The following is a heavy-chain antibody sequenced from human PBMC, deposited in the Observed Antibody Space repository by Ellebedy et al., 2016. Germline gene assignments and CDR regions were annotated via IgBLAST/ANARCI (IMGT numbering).Heavy chain of an antibody. V-gene: IGHV3-33*01. J-gene: IGHJ4*02. CDR2: IRGDGTVQ. CDR3: ARATLISIPYFDS. CDR1: GFSFRTSP. D-gene: IGHD2-21*01. Sequence: GESLKISXAASGFSFRTSPMHWVRQAPGKGLKWISSIRGDGTVQTYGDSVRGRFTISRDNSRDTVYLHMSSLRPDDTAVYYCARATLISIPYFDSWGRGTLVTVSS.